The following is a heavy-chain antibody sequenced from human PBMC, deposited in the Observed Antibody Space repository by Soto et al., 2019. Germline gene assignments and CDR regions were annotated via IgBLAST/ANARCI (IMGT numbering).Heavy chain of an antibody. Sequence: SERLSLTCALYPGSFMGYYCTLVRHLALKWPEWFGEITHSGSTNYNPSLKSRVTISVDTSKNQFSLKLSSVTAADTAVYYCARGVSDYVWGRYRHQLFEPWGQGLLETVSS. CDR3: ARGVSDYVWGRYRHQLFEP. D-gene: IGHD3-16*02. J-gene: IGHJ5*01. CDR1: PGSFMGYY. V-gene: IGHV4-34*01. CDR2: ITHSGST.